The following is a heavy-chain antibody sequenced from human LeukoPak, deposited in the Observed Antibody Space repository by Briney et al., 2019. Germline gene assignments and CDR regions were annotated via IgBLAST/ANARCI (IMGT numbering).Heavy chain of an antibody. V-gene: IGHV1-18*01. Sequence: ASVKVSCKASGYTFTSYGISWVRQAPGQGLEWMGWTSPYNGNTNYAQKLQGRVTMTTDTSTSTAYMELRSLRSDDTAVYYCARGVNYYDRYYFDYWGQGTLVTVSS. CDR3: ARGVNYYDRYYFDY. CDR2: TSPYNGNT. J-gene: IGHJ4*02. D-gene: IGHD3-10*02. CDR1: GYTFTSYG.